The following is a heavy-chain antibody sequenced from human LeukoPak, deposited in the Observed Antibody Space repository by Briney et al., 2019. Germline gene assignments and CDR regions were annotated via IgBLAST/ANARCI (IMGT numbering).Heavy chain of an antibody. CDR3: ARDLSIEARPNVGY. CDR2: ISAYNGNT. D-gene: IGHD6-6*01. Sequence: PLASVKVSCKASGYTFTSYGISWVRQAPGQGLEWMGWISAYNGNTNYAQKLQGRVTMTTDTSTSTAYMELRSLRSDDTAVYYCARDLSIEARPNVGYWGQGTLVTVSA. V-gene: IGHV1-18*01. J-gene: IGHJ4*02. CDR1: GYTFTSYG.